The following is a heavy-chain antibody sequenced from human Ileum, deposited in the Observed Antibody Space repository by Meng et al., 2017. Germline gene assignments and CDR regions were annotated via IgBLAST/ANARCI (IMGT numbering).Heavy chain of an antibody. CDR3: ARRVGATPYAYNWLDP. CDR1: GGSFRGYY. CDR2: IDHSGGT. D-gene: IGHD1-26*01. Sequence: QVHLQQWCTGVLNASEPLALAWRVYGGSFRGYYRSWIRQPPGKGLEWIGEIDHSGGTNYNPSLKNRVTISVDTSNNRFSLKLSSVKAADTALYFCARRVGATPYAYNWLDPWGQGTLVTVSS. V-gene: IGHV4-34*01. J-gene: IGHJ5*02.